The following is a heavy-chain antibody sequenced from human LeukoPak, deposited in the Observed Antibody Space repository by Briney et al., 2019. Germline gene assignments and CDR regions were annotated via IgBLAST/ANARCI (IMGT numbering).Heavy chain of an antibody. CDR1: GFTFSAYG. D-gene: IGHD6-19*01. Sequence: PGGSLRLSCAASGFTFSAYGMSWVRQAPGMGLEWVSAVTGSTYSTYYADSVRGRFTISRDNSKNSLYLQMNSLRAEDTAVYYCANRIAVAGTVYWGQGTLVTVSS. J-gene: IGHJ4*02. CDR2: VTGSTYST. CDR3: ANRIAVAGTVY. V-gene: IGHV3-23*01.